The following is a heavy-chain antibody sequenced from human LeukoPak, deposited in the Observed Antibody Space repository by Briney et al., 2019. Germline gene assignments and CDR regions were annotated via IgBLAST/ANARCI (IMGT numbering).Heavy chain of an antibody. CDR3: ASRGDDFWSGYPMDDAFDI. J-gene: IGHJ3*02. CDR1: GYSFTSYW. V-gene: IGHV5-51*01. D-gene: IGHD3-3*01. Sequence: GESLKISCKGSGYSFTSYWIGWVRQMPGKGLEWMGIIYPGDSDTRYSPSFQGQVTISADRSISTAYLQWSSLKASDTAMYYSASRGDDFWSGYPMDDAFDIWGQGTMVTVSS. CDR2: IYPGDSDT.